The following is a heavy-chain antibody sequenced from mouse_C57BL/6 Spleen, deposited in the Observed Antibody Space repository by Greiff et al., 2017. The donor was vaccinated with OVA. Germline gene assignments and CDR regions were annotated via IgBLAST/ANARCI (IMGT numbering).Heavy chain of an antibody. CDR1: GFTFSDYY. J-gene: IGHJ4*01. CDR2: INYDGSST. V-gene: IGHV5-16*01. CDR3: ARDRAQYICGGAMDY. D-gene: IGHD1-3*01. Sequence: EVMLVESEGGLVQPGSSMKLSCTASGFTFSDYYMAWVRQVPEKGLEWVANINYDGSSTYYLDSLKSRFIISRYDAKNILYLQMSSLKSEDTATYYCARDRAQYICGGAMDYWGQGTSVTVSS.